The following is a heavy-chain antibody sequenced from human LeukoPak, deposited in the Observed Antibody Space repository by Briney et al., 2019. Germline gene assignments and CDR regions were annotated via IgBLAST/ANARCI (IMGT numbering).Heavy chain of an antibody. D-gene: IGHD4-17*01. CDR3: AKDDGDYVELPVDYFDY. CDR2: ISYDGSNK. J-gene: IGHJ4*02. V-gene: IGHV3-30*18. Sequence: PGGSLRLSCAASGFTFSSYGMHWVRQAPGKGLEWVAVISYDGSNKYHADSVKGRFTISRDNSKNTLYLQMNSLRAEDTAVYYCAKDDGDYVELPVDYFDYWGQGTLVTVSS. CDR1: GFTFSSYG.